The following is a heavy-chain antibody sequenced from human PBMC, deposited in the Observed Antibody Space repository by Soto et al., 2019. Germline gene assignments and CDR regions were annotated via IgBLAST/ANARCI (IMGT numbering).Heavy chain of an antibody. CDR2: IDNDGSAT. D-gene: IGHD1-1*01. CDR1: GFTFNIYW. J-gene: IGHJ4*02. V-gene: IGHV3-74*01. CDR3: ARDNWNSY. Sequence: GGSLRLSCVASGFTFNIYWMHWVRQAPGKGLEWVSRIDNDGSATTYADSVKGRFTISRDNANNTLFLQMNTLRVDDTAVYYCARDNWNSYWGQGTLVTVSS.